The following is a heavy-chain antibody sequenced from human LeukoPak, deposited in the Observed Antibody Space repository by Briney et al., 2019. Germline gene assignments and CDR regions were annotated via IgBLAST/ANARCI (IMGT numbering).Heavy chain of an antibody. J-gene: IGHJ4*02. CDR1: GYTFTGYY. D-gene: IGHD6-19*01. V-gene: IGHV1-2*02. CDR3: ARSDSGYSSGWTLY. CDR2: INPNSGGT. Sequence: GASVKVSCTASGYTFTGYYMHWVRQAPGQGLEWMGWINPNSGGTNYAQKFQGRVTMTRDTSISTAYMELSRLRSDDTAVYYCARSDSGYSSGWTLYWGQGTLVTVSS.